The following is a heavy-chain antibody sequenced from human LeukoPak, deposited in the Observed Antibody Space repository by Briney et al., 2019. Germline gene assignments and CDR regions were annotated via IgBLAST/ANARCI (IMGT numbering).Heavy chain of an antibody. V-gene: IGHV3-48*04. J-gene: IGHJ5*02. CDR1: GFTFSSYA. Sequence: PGGSLRLTCAASGFTFSSYAMHWVRQAPGKGLEWVSYISSSGSTIYYADSVKGRFTISRDNAKNSLYLQMNSLRAEDTAVYYCARGKYQLLHNWFDPWGQGTLVTVSS. CDR3: ARGKYQLLHNWFDP. D-gene: IGHD2-2*01. CDR2: ISSSGSTI.